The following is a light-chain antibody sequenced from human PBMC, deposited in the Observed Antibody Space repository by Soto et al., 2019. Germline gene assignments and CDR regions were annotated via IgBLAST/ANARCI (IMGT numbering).Light chain of an antibody. Sequence: GVPTRFSGGGSGTDFALTISSLEPEDIATYYCQQYDSLPLTFGQGTRLEI. CDR3: QQYDSLPLT. V-gene: IGKV1-33*01. J-gene: IGKJ5*01.